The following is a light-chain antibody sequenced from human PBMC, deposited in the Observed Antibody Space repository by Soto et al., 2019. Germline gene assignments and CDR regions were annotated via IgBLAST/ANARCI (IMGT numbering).Light chain of an antibody. V-gene: IGLV1-40*01. J-gene: IGLJ1*01. Sequence: LTQPPSVSGAPGQRVTISCTGSSSNIGAPYDVHWYQQLPGTGPKLLIYGNGNRPSGVPDRFSGSKSGSSASLAISGVQAEDEGDYYCQSYDSSLSGSVFGAGTKVTVL. CDR1: SSNIGAPYD. CDR2: GNG. CDR3: QSYDSSLSGSV.